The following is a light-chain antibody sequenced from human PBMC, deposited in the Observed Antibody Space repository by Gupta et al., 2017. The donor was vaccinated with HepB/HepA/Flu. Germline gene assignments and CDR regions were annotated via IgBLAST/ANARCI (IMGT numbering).Light chain of an antibody. V-gene: IGLV1-40*01. CDR1: SSNIGAGYG. Sequence: QSVLSQPPSVSGAPGQRVTISCTGSSSNIGAGYGVHWYQQLPGTAPKLLIYGNTNRPSGVPDRFSGSRFDNSASLAITGLQAEDEADYYCQSFDSSLSGSKVFGTGANVTVL. J-gene: IGLJ1*01. CDR2: GNT. CDR3: QSFDSSLSGSKV.